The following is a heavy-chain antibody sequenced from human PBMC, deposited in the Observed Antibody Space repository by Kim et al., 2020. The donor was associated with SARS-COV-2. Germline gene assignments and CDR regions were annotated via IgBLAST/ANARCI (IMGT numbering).Heavy chain of an antibody. Sequence: GESLKISCKGSGYSFTSYWIGWVRQMPGKGLEWMGIIYLGDSDTRYSPSFQGQVTISADKSISTAYLQWSSLKASDTAMYYCARLYGSGSYYQFSYYYYGMDVWGQGTTVTVSS. CDR1: GYSFTSYW. D-gene: IGHD3-10*01. CDR3: ARLYGSGSYYQFSYYYYGMDV. V-gene: IGHV5-51*01. J-gene: IGHJ6*02. CDR2: IYLGDSDT.